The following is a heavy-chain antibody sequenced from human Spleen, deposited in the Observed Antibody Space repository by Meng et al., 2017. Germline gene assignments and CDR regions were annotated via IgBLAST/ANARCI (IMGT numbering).Heavy chain of an antibody. D-gene: IGHD3-10*01. J-gene: IGHJ4*02. CDR2: LSGGGFTT. V-gene: IGHV3-23*01. Sequence: GGSLRPSCVASGFSFSSYAMSWVRHAPGKGLEWVSALSGGGFTTYYADSVKGRFAISRLNSKNTLYLQLNSLRAEDTALYYCAKYSYGLGDSLHYWGQGALVTVSS. CDR1: GFSFSSYA. CDR3: AKYSYGLGDSLHY.